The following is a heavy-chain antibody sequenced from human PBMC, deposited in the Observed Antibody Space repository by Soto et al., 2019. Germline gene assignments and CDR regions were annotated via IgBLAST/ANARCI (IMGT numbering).Heavy chain of an antibody. J-gene: IGHJ4*02. V-gene: IGHV3-21*01. Sequence: EVQLVESGGGLVKPGGSLRLSCAASGFTFSSYSMNWVRQAPGKGLEWVSSISSSSSYIYYADSVKGRFTISRDNAKNSLYLQMNSLRAEYTAVYYCARVGTMVRVALLTSGDYWGQGTLVTVSS. D-gene: IGHD3-10*01. CDR3: ARVGTMVRVALLTSGDY. CDR2: ISSSSSYI. CDR1: GFTFSSYS.